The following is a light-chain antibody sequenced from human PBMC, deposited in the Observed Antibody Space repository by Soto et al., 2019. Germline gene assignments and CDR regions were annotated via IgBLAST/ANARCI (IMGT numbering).Light chain of an antibody. CDR1: ISDVGGYNY. J-gene: IGLJ2*01. V-gene: IGLV2-8*01. CDR3: SSYAGSNNFNVV. CDR2: EVS. Sequence: QSVLTQPPSASGSPGQSVTISCTGTISDVGGYNYVSWYQQHPGKAPKLMIYEVSKRPSGVPDRFSGSKSGNTASLTVSGLQAEDEADYYCSSYAGSNNFNVVFGGGTKLTVL.